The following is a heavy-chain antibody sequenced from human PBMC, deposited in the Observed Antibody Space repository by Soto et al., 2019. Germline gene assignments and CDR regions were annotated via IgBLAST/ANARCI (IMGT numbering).Heavy chain of an antibody. CDR3: ASRRGSGWYGGAFDI. CDR2: INAGNGNT. Sequence: ASVKVSCKASGYTFTSYAMHWVRQAPGQRLEWMGWINAGNGNTKYSQKFQGRVTITRDTSTSTAYMELSSLRSDDTAVYYCASRRGSGWYGGAFDIWGQGTMVTVSS. V-gene: IGHV1-3*01. D-gene: IGHD6-19*01. J-gene: IGHJ3*02. CDR1: GYTFTSYA.